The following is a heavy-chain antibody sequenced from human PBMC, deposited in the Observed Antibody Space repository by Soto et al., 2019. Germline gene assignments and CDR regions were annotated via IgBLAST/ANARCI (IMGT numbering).Heavy chain of an antibody. CDR3: AASYGSGSYNI. V-gene: IGHV6-1*01. CDR1: GESVSSKSAA. Sequence: SQPLALPFAVSGESVSSKSAAWNWILQSPSRGLEWLGRTYYRSKWYNDYAVSVKSRITINPDTSKNQFSLQLNSVTPEDTAVYYCAASYGSGSYNIWGQGTMVTV. D-gene: IGHD3-10*01. CDR2: TYYRSKWYN. J-gene: IGHJ4*02.